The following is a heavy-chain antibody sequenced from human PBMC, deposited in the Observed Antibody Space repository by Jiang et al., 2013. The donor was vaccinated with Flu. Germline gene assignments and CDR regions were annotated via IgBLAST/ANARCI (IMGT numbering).Heavy chain of an antibody. CDR1: GGSISSYY. V-gene: IGHV4-59*08. CDR3: ARNPHTAMAYNWFDP. D-gene: IGHD5-18*01. J-gene: IGHJ5*02. CDR2: IYYSGST. Sequence: PGLVKPSETLSLTCTVSGGSISSYYWSWIRQPPGKGLEWVGYIYYSGSTNYNPSLKSRVTISVDTSKNQFSLKLSSVTAADTAVYYCARNPHTAMAYNWFDPWGQGTLVTVSS.